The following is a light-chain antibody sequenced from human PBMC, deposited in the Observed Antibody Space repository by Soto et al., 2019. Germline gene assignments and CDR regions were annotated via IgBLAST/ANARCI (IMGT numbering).Light chain of an antibody. J-gene: IGKJ1*01. CDR2: LGS. CDR1: QDISNY. V-gene: IGKV1-33*01. Sequence: DIQMTQSPSSLSASVGDRVTITCQASQDISNYLNWYQQKPGKAPKLLIYLGSSRASGVPDRFSGSGSGTDFTLKISRVEAEDVGVYYCMQALQTPWTFGQGTKVDIK. CDR3: MQALQTPWT.